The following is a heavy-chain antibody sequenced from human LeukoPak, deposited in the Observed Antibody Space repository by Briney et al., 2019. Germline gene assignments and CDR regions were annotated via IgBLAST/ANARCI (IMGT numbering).Heavy chain of an antibody. D-gene: IGHD3-3*01. J-gene: IGHJ4*02. CDR2: IIPIFGTA. V-gene: IGHV1-69*13. CDR1: GYTFTSYA. Sequence: ASVKVSCKASGYTFTSYAMNWVRQAPGQGLEWMGGIIPIFGTANYAQKFQGRVTITADESTSTAYMELSSLRSEDTAVYYCARVTDYDFWSGYVYWGQGTLVTVSS. CDR3: ARVTDYDFWSGYVY.